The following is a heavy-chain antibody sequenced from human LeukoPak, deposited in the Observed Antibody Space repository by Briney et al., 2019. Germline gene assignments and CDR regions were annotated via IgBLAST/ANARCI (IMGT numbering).Heavy chain of an antibody. V-gene: IGHV1-3*01. CDR2: ISAGNGNT. CDR3: ARDSGSGSNDY. J-gene: IGHJ4*02. Sequence: GASVEVSCKASGGTFSSYAIHWVRQAPGQRLEWMGWISAGNGNTKYSQNFQGRVTFISNTSATTAFMELSSLRSEDAAVYYCARDSGSGSNDYWGQGTLVTVSS. CDR1: GGTFSSYA. D-gene: IGHD1-26*01.